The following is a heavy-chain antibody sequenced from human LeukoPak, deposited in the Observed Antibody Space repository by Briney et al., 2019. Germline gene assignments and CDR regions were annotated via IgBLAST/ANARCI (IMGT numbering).Heavy chain of an antibody. D-gene: IGHD2-2*01. J-gene: IGHJ6*02. CDR1: GDSISSYY. Sequence: SETLSLTCTVSGDSISSYYWRWIRQSPGKGLEWIGYIYYSGSTNYNPSLKSRVTISVDTSKNQFSLKLSSVTAADTAVYYCAREDCSGTSCSEYVWGQGTTVTVSS. CDR3: AREDCSGTSCSEYV. CDR2: IYYSGST. V-gene: IGHV4-59*01.